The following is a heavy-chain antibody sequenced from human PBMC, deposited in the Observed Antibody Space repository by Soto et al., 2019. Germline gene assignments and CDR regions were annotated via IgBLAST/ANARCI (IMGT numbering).Heavy chain of an antibody. Sequence: GGSLRLSCAASGFNFNTYTMNWVRQAPGKGLEWVSSISSGSSYIYNAASVKGRFTISRDNAQNSLYLQMNSLRAEDTAVYYCARDTFGSACMDVWGQGTTVTVSS. J-gene: IGHJ6*02. D-gene: IGHD3-10*01. CDR3: ARDTFGSACMDV. CDR2: ISSGSSYI. CDR1: GFNFNTYT. V-gene: IGHV3-21*01.